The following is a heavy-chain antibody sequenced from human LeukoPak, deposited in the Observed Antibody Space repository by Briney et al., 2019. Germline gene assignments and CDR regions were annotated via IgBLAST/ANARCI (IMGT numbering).Heavy chain of an antibody. CDR3: AKPPRGSSGYYGMDV. V-gene: IGHV3-23*01. D-gene: IGHD6-25*01. CDR2: IGDSGDST. Sequence: PGGSLRLSCAASGFTFSSYTMSWVRQAPGKGLEWVSAIGDSGDSTYSADSVKGRFTISRDNSKNILYLQMNSLRAEDTAVYYCAKPPRGSSGYYGMDVWGQGTTVTVSS. CDR1: GFTFSSYT. J-gene: IGHJ6*02.